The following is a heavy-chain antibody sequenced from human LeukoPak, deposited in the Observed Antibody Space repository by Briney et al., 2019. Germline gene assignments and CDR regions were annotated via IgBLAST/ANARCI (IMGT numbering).Heavy chain of an antibody. CDR1: GYSISSGYY. CDR2: IYYSGST. D-gene: IGHD6-19*01. V-gene: IGHV4-38-2*02. J-gene: IGHJ4*02. CDR3: VSVAGTSGNVDY. Sequence: PSETLSLTCTVSGYSISSGYYWGWIRQPPGKGLEWIGSIYYSGSTYYNPSLKSRVTISVDTSKNQFSLKLSSVTAADTAVYYCVSVAGTSGNVDYWGQGTLVTVSS.